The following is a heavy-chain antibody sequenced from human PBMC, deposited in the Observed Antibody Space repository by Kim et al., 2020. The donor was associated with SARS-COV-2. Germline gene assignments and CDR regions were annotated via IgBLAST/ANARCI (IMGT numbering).Heavy chain of an antibody. CDR3: ARDLGTYDFDY. J-gene: IGHJ4*02. D-gene: IGHD1-1*01. CDR2: NI. V-gene: IGHV3-21*01. Sequence: NIYSEDSVKGRFTISRDNAKNSLYLQMNSLRAEDTAVYYCARDLGTYDFDYWGQGTLVTVSS.